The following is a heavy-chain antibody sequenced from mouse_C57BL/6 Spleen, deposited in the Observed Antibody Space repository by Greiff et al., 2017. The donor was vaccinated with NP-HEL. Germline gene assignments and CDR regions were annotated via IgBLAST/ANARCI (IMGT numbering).Heavy chain of an antibody. CDR1: GYSFTGYY. Sequence: EVQLVESGPELVKPGASVKISCKASGYSFTGYYMNWVKQSPEKSLEWIGEINPSTGGTTYNQKFKAKATLTVDKSSSTAYMQLKSLTSEDSAVYYCAIGSSYWYFDVWGTGTTVTVSS. V-gene: IGHV1-42*01. D-gene: IGHD1-1*01. J-gene: IGHJ1*03. CDR3: AIGSSYWYFDV. CDR2: INPSTGGT.